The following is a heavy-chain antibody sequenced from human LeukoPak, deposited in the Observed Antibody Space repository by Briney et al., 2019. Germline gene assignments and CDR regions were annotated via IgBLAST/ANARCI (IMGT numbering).Heavy chain of an antibody. Sequence: GGSLRLSCAASGFTFSSYAMSWVRQAPGKGLEWVSAISGSGGSTYYADSVKGRFTISRDNSKNTLYLQMNSLRAEDTAVYYCAKGEGEDIVVVVAAQSPFDYWGQGTLVTVFS. V-gene: IGHV3-23*01. CDR2: ISGSGGST. CDR3: AKGEGEDIVVVVAAQSPFDY. J-gene: IGHJ4*02. D-gene: IGHD2-15*01. CDR1: GFTFSSYA.